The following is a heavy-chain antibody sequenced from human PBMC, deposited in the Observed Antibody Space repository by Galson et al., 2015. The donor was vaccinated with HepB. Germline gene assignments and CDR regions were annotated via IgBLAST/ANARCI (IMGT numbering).Heavy chain of an antibody. CDR2: IKQDGTDK. CDR3: VGEGTPGVSGMDV. D-gene: IGHD3-10*01. CDR1: GFTFSSCW. J-gene: IGHJ6*02. V-gene: IGHV3-7*01. Sequence: SLRLSCAASGFTFSSCWMSWVRQAPGKGLEWVATIKQDGTDKYYVDSVKGRFTISRDNAKNSLYLQMNSLRGEDTAMYYCVGEGTPGVSGMDVWGQGTTVTVSS.